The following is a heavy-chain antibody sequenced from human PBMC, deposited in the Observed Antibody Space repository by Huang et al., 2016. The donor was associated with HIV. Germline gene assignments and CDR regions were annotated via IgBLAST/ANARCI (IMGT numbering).Heavy chain of an antibody. CDR1: GFSLSTYW. V-gene: IGHV3-7*01. D-gene: IGHD6-19*01. CDR2: IKQDVSEK. Sequence: EVQLVESGGGLVQPGGSLRVSCAASGFSLSTYWMSWVRQTPGKGMEWVASIKQDVSEKDDVDAGKCRFIISRDNAKNSLYLQMNSLRAEDTAVYYCTRGPLGWLVHRYFYHWGQGTLVTVSS. J-gene: IGHJ1*01. CDR3: TRGPLGWLVHRYFYH.